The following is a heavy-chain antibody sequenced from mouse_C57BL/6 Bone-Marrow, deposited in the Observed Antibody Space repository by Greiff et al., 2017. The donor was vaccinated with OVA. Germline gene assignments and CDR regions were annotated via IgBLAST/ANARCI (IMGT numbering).Heavy chain of an antibody. J-gene: IGHJ4*01. D-gene: IGHD2-1*01. V-gene: IGHV5-15*01. Sequence: EVQLVESGGGLVQPGGSLKLSCAASGFTFSDYGMAWVRQAPRKGPEWVAFISNLAYSIYYADTVTGRFTISRENAKNTLYLEMSSLRSEDTAMYYCARQNFYYGNYGYAMDYWGQGTSVTVSS. CDR3: ARQNFYYGNYGYAMDY. CDR2: ISNLAYSI. CDR1: GFTFSDYG.